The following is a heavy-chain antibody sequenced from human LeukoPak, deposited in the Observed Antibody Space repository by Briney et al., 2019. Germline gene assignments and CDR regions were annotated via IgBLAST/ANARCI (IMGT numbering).Heavy chain of an antibody. V-gene: IGHV4-61*02. CDR3: ARHDGYSNYYWFDP. Sequence: SQTLSLTCTVSGGSISSGSYYWSWIRQPAGKGLEWIGRIYTSGSTNYNPSLKSRVTISVDTSKNQFSLKLSSVTAADTAVYHCARHDGYSNYYWFDPWGQGTLVTVSS. CDR2: IYTSGST. D-gene: IGHD4-11*01. CDR1: GGSISSGSYY. J-gene: IGHJ5*02.